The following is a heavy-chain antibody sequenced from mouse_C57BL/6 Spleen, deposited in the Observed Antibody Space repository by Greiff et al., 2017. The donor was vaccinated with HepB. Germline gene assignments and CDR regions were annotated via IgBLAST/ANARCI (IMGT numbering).Heavy chain of an antibody. CDR3: ARSLLRYAMDY. V-gene: IGHV1-50*01. D-gene: IGHD2-1*01. Sequence: LQQPGAELVKPGASVKLSCKASGYTFTSYWMQWVKQRPGQGLEWIGEIDPSDSYTNYNQKFKGKATLTVDTSSSTAYMQLSSLTSEDSAVYYCARSLLRYAMDYWGQGTSVTVSS. CDR2: IDPSDSYT. J-gene: IGHJ4*01. CDR1: GYTFTSYW.